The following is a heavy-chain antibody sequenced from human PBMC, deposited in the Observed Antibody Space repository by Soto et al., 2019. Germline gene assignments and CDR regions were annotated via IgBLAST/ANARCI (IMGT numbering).Heavy chain of an antibody. CDR3: ARQAYSSSSSYWVDP. CDR1: GGSISSYY. V-gene: IGHV4-59*08. J-gene: IGHJ5*02. Sequence: QVQLQESGPGLVKPSETLSLTCTVSGGSISSYYWSWIRQPPGKGLEWIGYIYYSGSTNYNPSLKSRVTISVDTSKNQFSLKLSSVTAADTAVYYCARQAYSSSSSYWVDPWVQGTLVTVSS. CDR2: IYYSGST. D-gene: IGHD6-6*01.